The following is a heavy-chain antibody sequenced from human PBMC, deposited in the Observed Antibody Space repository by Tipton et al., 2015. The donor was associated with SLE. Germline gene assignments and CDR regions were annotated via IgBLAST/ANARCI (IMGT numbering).Heavy chain of an antibody. J-gene: IGHJ3*02. Sequence: TLSLTCAVYGGSFSGYYWSWIRQPPGKGLEWIGEINHSGGTNYNPSLKSRVTISVDTSKNQFFLRLRSVTAADTAVYYCARSGYSSGWYRGRFDIWGQGTMVTVSS. V-gene: IGHV4-34*09. CDR3: ARSGYSSGWYRGRFDI. CDR1: GGSFSGYY. D-gene: IGHD6-19*01. CDR2: INHSGGT.